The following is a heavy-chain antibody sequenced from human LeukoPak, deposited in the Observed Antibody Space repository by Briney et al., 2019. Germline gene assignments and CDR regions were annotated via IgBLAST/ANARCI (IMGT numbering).Heavy chain of an antibody. CDR1: GFTFSDYY. D-gene: IGHD3-16*01. J-gene: IGHJ4*02. Sequence: LRLSCAASGFTFSDYYMSWIRQHPGKGLEWIGYIYYSGSTYYNPSLKSRVTISVDTSKNQFSLKLSSVTAADTAVYYCAREGFSPVGFDYWGQGTLVTVSS. CDR2: IYYSGST. CDR3: AREGFSPVGFDY. V-gene: IGHV4-31*02.